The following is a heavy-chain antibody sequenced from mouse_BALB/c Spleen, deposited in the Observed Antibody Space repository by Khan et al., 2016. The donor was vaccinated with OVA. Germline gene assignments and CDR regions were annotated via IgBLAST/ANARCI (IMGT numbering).Heavy chain of an antibody. CDR3: AKGLCSYYYTLDY. V-gene: IGHV2-6-5*01. D-gene: IGHD6-1*01. CDR1: GFSLSDYG. Sequence: QVQLKQSGPGLVAPSQNLSITCTVSGFSLSDYGVRWIRQPPGKGLEWLGVIWGGGSTYYNSALKSRLSISKDNSKSQVFLKMNSLQSDDTAMYYCAKGLCSYYYTLDYWGQGTSVTVSS. CDR2: IWGGGST. J-gene: IGHJ4*01.